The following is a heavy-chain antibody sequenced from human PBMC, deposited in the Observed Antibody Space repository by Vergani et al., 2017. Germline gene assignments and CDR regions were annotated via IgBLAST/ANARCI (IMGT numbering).Heavy chain of an antibody. Sequence: QVQLVQSGAEVKKPGASVKVSCKASGYTFTGYYMHWVRQAPGQGLEWMGWINPNSGGTNYAQKFQGRVTMTRDTSISTAYMGLSRLRSDDTAVYYCARGRGYDYVWGSYRTRLNWFDPWGQGTLVTVSS. CDR1: GYTFTGYY. CDR2: INPNSGGT. CDR3: ARGRGYDYVWGSYRTRLNWFDP. V-gene: IGHV1-2*02. J-gene: IGHJ5*02. D-gene: IGHD3-16*02.